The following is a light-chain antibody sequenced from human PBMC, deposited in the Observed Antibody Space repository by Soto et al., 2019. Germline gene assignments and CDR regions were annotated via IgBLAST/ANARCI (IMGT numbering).Light chain of an antibody. CDR1: QTVNSRF. V-gene: IGKV3-20*01. Sequence: EIVLTQSPGTLSLSPGESATLSCRASQTVNSRFLAWYQHKPGQAPSLLIYGASTRATDIPDRFSGSASGTDFTLTISRLEPEDFAVYYCQRYGDSPPNTFGQGTKLEIK. CDR2: GAS. CDR3: QRYGDSPPNT. J-gene: IGKJ2*01.